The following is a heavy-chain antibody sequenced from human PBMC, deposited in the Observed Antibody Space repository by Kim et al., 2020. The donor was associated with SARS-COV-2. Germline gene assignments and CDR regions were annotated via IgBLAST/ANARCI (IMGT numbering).Heavy chain of an antibody. V-gene: IGHV5-51*01. Sequence: GESLKISCKGSGYSFTSYWIGWVRQMPGKGLEWMGIIHPGDSDTRYSPSFQGQVTTSADKSISAAYLQWSSLKASDTAMHYWARDGNHPLGSTAAGTVDYYYGMDVWGQGTTVTVSS. D-gene: IGHD6-13*01. CDR1: GYSFTSYW. J-gene: IGHJ6*02. CDR2: IHPGDSDT. CDR3: ARDGNHPLGSTAAGTVDYYYGMDV.